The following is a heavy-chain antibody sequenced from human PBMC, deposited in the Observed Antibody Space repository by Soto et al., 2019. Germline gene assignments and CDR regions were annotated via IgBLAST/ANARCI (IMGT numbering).Heavy chain of an antibody. D-gene: IGHD6-19*01. CDR1: GYSFTSYW. CDR2: IDPSDSYT. J-gene: IGHJ6*02. V-gene: IGHV5-10-1*01. CDR3: ARRARAVASRICGMDV. Sequence: PGESLKISCKGSGYSFTSYWISWVRQMPGKGLEWMGRIDPSDSYTNYSPSFQGHVTISADMSISTAYLQWSSLQASDTAMYYCARRARAVASRICGMDVWGQGTRGTVAS.